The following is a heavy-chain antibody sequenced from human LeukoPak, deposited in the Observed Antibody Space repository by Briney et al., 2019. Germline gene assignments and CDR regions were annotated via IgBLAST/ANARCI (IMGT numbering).Heavy chain of an antibody. CDR3: ARGTFDSSSYYLVDY. J-gene: IGHJ4*02. CDR2: IYNSGNT. D-gene: IGHD3-22*01. Sequence: SETLSLTCTVSGFSISTNYWSWIRQPAGKGLECIGRIYNSGNTNYSPSLESRVTMSADTSKNQFSLKLSSVTAADTAVYYCARGTFDSSSYYLVDYWGQGTLVTVSS. CDR1: GFSISTNY. V-gene: IGHV4-4*07.